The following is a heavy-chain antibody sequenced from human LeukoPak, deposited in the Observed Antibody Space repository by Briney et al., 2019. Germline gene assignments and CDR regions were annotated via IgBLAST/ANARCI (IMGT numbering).Heavy chain of an antibody. Sequence: ASVKVSCKASGYTFTSYYMHWVRQAPGQGLEWMGIINPSGGSTSYAQKFQGRVTITRNTSISTAYMELSSLRSEDTAVYYCARDAYNWNFPSQRFLIDYWGQGTLVTVSS. J-gene: IGHJ4*02. CDR2: INPSGGST. V-gene: IGHV1-46*01. D-gene: IGHD1-7*01. CDR3: ARDAYNWNFPSQRFLIDY. CDR1: GYTFTSYY.